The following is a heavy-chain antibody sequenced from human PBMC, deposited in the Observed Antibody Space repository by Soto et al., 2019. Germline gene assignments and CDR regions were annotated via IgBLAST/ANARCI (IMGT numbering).Heavy chain of an antibody. D-gene: IGHD5-18*01. CDR2: IDGGGTT. J-gene: IGHJ4*02. CDR1: GYTFSSRA. Sequence: EAHLWESGGDLVQPGGSLRVSCVGSGYTFSSRAMSWVRQAPGKGLEWVSGIDGGGTTDYADSVKGRFTISRDNSQDTLYLQMNSLRAEDTAVYYCATLLGFSSDGSWYSNVADYWGQGTLVTVSS. CDR3: ATLLGFSSDGSWYSNVADY. V-gene: IGHV3-23*01.